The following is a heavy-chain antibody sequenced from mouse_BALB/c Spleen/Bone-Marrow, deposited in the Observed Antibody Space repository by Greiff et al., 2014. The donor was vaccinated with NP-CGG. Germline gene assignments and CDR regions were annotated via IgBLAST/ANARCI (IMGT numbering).Heavy chain of an antibody. CDR3: AIYYYGSSGFAY. J-gene: IGHJ3*01. V-gene: IGHV14-3*02. CDR1: GFNIIDTY. D-gene: IGHD1-1*01. CDR2: IDPANGNT. Sequence: EVQLQQSGAELVKPGASVKLSCTASGFNIIDTYMHWVKQRPEQGLEWIGRIDPANGNTKYDPKFQGKATITADTSSNTAYLQLSSLTSEDTAVYYCAIYYYGSSGFAYWGQGTLVTVSA.